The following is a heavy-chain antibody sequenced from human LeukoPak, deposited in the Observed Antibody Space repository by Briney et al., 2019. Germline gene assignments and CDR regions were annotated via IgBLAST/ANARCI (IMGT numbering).Heavy chain of an antibody. J-gene: IGHJ4*02. V-gene: IGHV4-59*01. Sequence: PSETLSLTCTVSGGSISNYYWSWIRQPPGKGLEWIGYIYYTGRTNYNPSLKSRVTISVDTSKNQFSLKLSSVTAADTAVYYCARVGGPGDYYFDYWGQGTLVTVSS. D-gene: IGHD3-10*01. CDR1: GGSISNYY. CDR2: IYYTGRT. CDR3: ARVGGPGDYYFDY.